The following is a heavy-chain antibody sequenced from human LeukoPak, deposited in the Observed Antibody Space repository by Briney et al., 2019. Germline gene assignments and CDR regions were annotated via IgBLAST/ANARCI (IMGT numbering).Heavy chain of an antibody. CDR1: GGSIISTTYY. CDR2: IDYSGSN. J-gene: IGHJ6*03. Sequence: SETLSLTCTVSGGSIISTTYYWGWIRQPPGEGLEWIGSIDYSGSNYYNPSLKSRVTISVDTSKTQFSLNLSSVTAADTAVYSCARASGSSWYERRLHAYYYYMDVWGKGTTVTVSS. V-gene: IGHV4-39*07. CDR3: ARASGSSWYERRLHAYYYYMDV. D-gene: IGHD6-13*01.